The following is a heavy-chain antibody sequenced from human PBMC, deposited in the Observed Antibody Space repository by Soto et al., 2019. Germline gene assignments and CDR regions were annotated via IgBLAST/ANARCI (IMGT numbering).Heavy chain of an antibody. J-gene: IGHJ4*02. CDR1: GGSFSGYY. V-gene: IGHV4-34*01. CDR3: ARHNYGSGSTYFDY. CDR2: INHSGST. Sequence: SETLSLTCAVYGGSFSGYYWSWIRQPPGKGLEWIGEINHSGSTNYNPSLKSRVTISVDTSENQFSLKLNSMTAADTAVYYCARHNYGSGSTYFDYWGQGTLVTVSS. D-gene: IGHD3-10*01.